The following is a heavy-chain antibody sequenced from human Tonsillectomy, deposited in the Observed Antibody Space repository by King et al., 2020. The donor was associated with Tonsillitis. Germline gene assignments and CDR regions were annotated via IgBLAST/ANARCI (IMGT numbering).Heavy chain of an antibody. CDR2: IHCADDK. D-gene: IGHD6-13*01. CDR1: GFSLSTSGVG. J-gene: IGHJ1*01. Sequence: ITLKESGPTLVKPTQTLTLTCTFSGFSLSTSGVGVGWIRQPPGKALEWLALIHCADDKRYSPSLKSRPTTTQDTSKDQVVLTMTNVDPVDTATYYCAHSFYSSTWYAPFQHWGQGTLVTVSS. V-gene: IGHV2-5*02. CDR3: AHSFYSSTWYAPFQH.